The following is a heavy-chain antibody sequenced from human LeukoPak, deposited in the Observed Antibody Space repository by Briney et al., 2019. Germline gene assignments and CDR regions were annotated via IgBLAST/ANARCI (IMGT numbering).Heavy chain of an antibody. CDR1: GFTFSSYA. D-gene: IGHD2-2*01. J-gene: IGHJ4*02. CDR2: ISYDGSNK. Sequence: GGPLRLSCAASGFTFSSYAMHWVRQAPGKGLEWVAVISYDGSNKYYADSVKGRFTISRDNSKNTLYLQMNSLRAEDTAVYYCARGPLQLGYCSSTSCYLPIDYWGQGTLVTVSS. CDR3: ARGPLQLGYCSSTSCYLPIDY. V-gene: IGHV3-30-3*01.